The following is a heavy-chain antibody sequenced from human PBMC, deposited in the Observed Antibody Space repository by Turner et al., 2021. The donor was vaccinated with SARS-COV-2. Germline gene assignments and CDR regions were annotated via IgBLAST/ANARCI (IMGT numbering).Heavy chain of an antibody. V-gene: IGHV3-21*01. CDR2: ISSSSSYI. J-gene: IGHJ6*02. CDR1: GLNLGSYI. CDR3: ATIAAAGPDFYYYYGMDV. Sequence: EVQLVESGGGLVKPGGSLRLSCAAAGLNLGSYIRNWVPQGPGKGLEWVFYISSSSSYIYYADSVKGRLTISRDNAKNPLYLQLNSLRAEDTAVYYCATIAAAGPDFYYYYGMDVWGQGTTVTVSS. D-gene: IGHD6-13*01.